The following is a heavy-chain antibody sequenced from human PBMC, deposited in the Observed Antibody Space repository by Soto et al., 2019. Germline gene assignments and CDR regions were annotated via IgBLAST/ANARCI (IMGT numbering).Heavy chain of an antibody. CDR2: IKSKTDGGTT. J-gene: IGHJ3*02. V-gene: IGHV3-15*01. D-gene: IGHD3-22*01. CDR1: GFTFSNAW. Sequence: EVQLVESGGGLVKPGGSLRLSCAASGFTFSNAWMSWVRRAPGKGLEWVGRIKSKTDGGTTDYAAPVKGRFTISRDDSKNTLYLQMNSLKTEDTAVYYCTTDCASAYDDSAGDGSYFDIWGQGTMVTVS. CDR3: TTDCASAYDDSAGDGSYFDI.